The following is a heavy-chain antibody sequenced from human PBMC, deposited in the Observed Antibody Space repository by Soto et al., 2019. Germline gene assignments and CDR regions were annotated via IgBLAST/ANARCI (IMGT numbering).Heavy chain of an antibody. Sequence: PSETLSLTCTVSGGSISSYYWSWIRQPPGKGLEWIGYIYYSGSTNYNPSLKSRVTISVDTSKNQFSLKLSSVTAADTAVYYCAGRYGDAFGIWGQGTMVTVSS. J-gene: IGHJ3*02. CDR2: IYYSGST. V-gene: IGHV4-59*08. CDR3: AGRYGDAFGI. D-gene: IGHD4-17*01. CDR1: GGSISSYY.